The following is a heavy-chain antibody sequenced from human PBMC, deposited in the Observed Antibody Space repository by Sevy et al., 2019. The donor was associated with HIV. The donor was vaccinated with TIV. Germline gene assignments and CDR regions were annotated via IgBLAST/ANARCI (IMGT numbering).Heavy chain of an antibody. CDR2: ISYDGSDT. CDR1: GFAFSNYYA. J-gene: IGHJ4*02. D-gene: IGHD6-13*01. CDR3: AKTDRISALGQFDY. V-gene: IGHV3-30-3*02. Sequence: GGSLRLSCAASGFAFSNYYAMHWVRQAPGKGLEWVALISYDGSDTYYADSVKGRFTISRDNSKNTLSLQMNSLRAEDTAIYFCAKTDRISALGQFDYWGQGTLVTVSS.